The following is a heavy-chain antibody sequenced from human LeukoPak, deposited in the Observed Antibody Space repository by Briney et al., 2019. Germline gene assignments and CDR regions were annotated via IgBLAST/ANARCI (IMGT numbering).Heavy chain of an antibody. CDR2: IYSDGST. D-gene: IGHD1-26*01. CDR3: ARDRPSSGSSFDI. V-gene: IGHV3-53*01. Sequence: PGGSLRLSCAVSGFTVSSNYISWVRQAPGKGLEWVSVIYSDGSTYYADSVKGRFTVSRDNSKNTVYLQMNSLRVEDTAVYFCARDRPSSGSSFDIWGQGTLVTVS. CDR1: GFTVSSNY. J-gene: IGHJ3*02.